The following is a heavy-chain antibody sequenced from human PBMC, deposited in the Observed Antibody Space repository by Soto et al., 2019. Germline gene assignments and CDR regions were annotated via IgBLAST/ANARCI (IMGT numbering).Heavy chain of an antibody. Sequence: GETLSLSCAASGFTLSSCGMHWVRQAPGTGLEWGAVRSYDGSNKYYADSVKGRFPISRDNSKNTLYLQMNSLRAEDTDVYYCAKDRDGYNSHPNYWGQGTLVNVSS. CDR1: GFTLSSCG. CDR3: AKDRDGYNSHPNY. J-gene: IGHJ4*02. D-gene: IGHD5-12*01. CDR2: RSYDGSNK. V-gene: IGHV3-30*18.